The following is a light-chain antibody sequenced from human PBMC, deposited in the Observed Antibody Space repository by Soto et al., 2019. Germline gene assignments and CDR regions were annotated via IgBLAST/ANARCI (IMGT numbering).Light chain of an antibody. CDR1: QYINTR. Sequence: EIVLIQSPATLSSFPGDRFTLSCRASQYINTRLAWYEHRPGQAPRLLIYQTSIRAAGIPARFSASGTGTDFTLTISDVQPEDFEVYYCHQRQSWPRTFSQGTKVDIK. CDR2: QTS. V-gene: IGKV3-11*01. CDR3: HQRQSWPRT. J-gene: IGKJ1*01.